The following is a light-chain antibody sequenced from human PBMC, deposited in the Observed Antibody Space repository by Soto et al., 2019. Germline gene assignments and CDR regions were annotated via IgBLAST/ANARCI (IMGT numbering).Light chain of an antibody. CDR2: DVS. J-gene: IGLJ1*01. Sequence: QSALTQPASVSGSPGQSITISCTGTSSDVGGYNYVSWYQQYPGKAPKLMIFDVSNRPSGVSDRFSGSKSGNTASLTISGLPAEDEADYYCSSYTGSGTDVFGTGTKVTVL. V-gene: IGLV2-14*01. CDR1: SSDVGGYNY. CDR3: SSYTGSGTDV.